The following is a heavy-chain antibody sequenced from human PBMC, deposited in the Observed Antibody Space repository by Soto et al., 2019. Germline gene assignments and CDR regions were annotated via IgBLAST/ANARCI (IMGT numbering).Heavy chain of an antibody. CDR2: IRSKAYGGTT. D-gene: IGHD3-22*01. CDR3: TREVTMIVGVYYYYGMDV. Sequence: GGSLRLSCTASGFTFGDYAMSWVRQAPGKGLEWVGFIRSKAYGGTTEYAASVKGRFTISRDDSKSIAYLQMNSLKTEDTAVYYCTREVTMIVGVYYYYGMDVWGQGTTVTVSS. CDR1: GFTFGDYA. V-gene: IGHV3-49*04. J-gene: IGHJ6*02.